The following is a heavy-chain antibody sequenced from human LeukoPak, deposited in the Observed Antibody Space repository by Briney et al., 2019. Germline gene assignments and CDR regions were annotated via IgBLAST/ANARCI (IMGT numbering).Heavy chain of an antibody. J-gene: IGHJ4*02. CDR1: RSTFSRDW. CDR3: TRDLGGGYFDD. D-gene: IGHD3-16*01. Sequence: PGGSLRLSCAASRSTFSRDWMSWVRQAPGGGLEFVANIRQDGGTVNYVDSVKGRFTISRDNAKDSLYLQMNSLRADDTAVHYCTRDLGGGYFDDWGRGILVTVSS. CDR2: IRQDGGTV. V-gene: IGHV3-7*01.